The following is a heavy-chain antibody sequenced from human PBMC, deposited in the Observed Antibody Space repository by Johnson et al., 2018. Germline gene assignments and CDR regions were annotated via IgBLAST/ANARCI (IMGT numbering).Heavy chain of an antibody. CDR2: LSYDGSNK. CDR1: GFTFSAYG. D-gene: IGHD3-3*02. CDR3: AKVSHLYDYYYYIDV. V-gene: IGHV3-30*18. Sequence: QLVQSGGGVVQPGRSLRLSCAASGFTFSAYGIHWVRQAPGKGLEWVAVLSYDGSNKYFADSVKGRFTISRDNSKNTLYLQMNSLRAEDTAVYYCAKVSHLYDYYYYIDVLGKGTTVTVSS. J-gene: IGHJ6*03.